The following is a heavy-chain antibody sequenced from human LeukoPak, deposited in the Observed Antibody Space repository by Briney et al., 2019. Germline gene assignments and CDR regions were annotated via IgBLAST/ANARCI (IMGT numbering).Heavy chain of an antibody. V-gene: IGHV1-58*02. J-gene: IGHJ6*02. Sequence: SVKVSCKASGFTFTSSAMQWVRQARGRRLEWIGWIVVGSGNTNYAQKFQERVTITRDMSTSTAYMELSSLRSEDTAVYYCAVAYYYDSSGYYSAYGMDVWGQGTTVTVSS. CDR3: AVAYYYDSSGYYSAYGMDV. CDR2: IVVGSGNT. D-gene: IGHD3-22*01. CDR1: GFTFTSSA.